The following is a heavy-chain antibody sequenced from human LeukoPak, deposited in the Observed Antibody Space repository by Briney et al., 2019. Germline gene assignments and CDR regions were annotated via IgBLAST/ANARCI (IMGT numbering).Heavy chain of an antibody. CDR1: GGSISSYY. CDR2: IYYGGST. V-gene: IGHV4-59*12. J-gene: IGHJ3*02. CDR3: ARNYEGAFDI. D-gene: IGHD3-22*01. Sequence: SETLSLTCTVSGGSISSYYWSWIRQPPGKGLEWIGYIYYGGSTNYNPSLKSRVTISVDTSKNQFSLKLSSVTAADTAVYYCARNYEGAFDIWGQGTMVTVSS.